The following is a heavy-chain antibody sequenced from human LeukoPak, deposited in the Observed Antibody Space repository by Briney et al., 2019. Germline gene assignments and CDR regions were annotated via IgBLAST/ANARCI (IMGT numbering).Heavy chain of an antibody. V-gene: IGHV3-7*03. CDR3: ASAATGRGDFDC. D-gene: IGHD6-13*01. CDR2: IKHDGSEK. Sequence: PGGSLRLSCVASGFTFSNYWMSWVRQVPGKGLEWVANIKHDGSEKYYVDSVKGRFTISRDNAKNSLFLQMNSLRAEDTAVYYCASAATGRGDFDCWGQGTLVTVSS. J-gene: IGHJ4*02. CDR1: GFTFSNYW.